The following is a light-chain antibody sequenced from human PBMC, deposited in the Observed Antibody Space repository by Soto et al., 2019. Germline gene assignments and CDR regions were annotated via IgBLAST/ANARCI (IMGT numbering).Light chain of an antibody. CDR2: EVS. J-gene: IGLJ1*01. CDR3: SSYSRSSFYV. V-gene: IGLV2-14*01. Sequence: QSALAQPAPVSGSPGQSITISCTGTSSDVGGYIYVSWYQQHPGKAPKLMIYEVSNRPSGVSNRFSGSKSGNTASLTTSGLQAEDEADYYCSSYSRSSFYVFGTGTKVTVL. CDR1: SSDVGGYIY.